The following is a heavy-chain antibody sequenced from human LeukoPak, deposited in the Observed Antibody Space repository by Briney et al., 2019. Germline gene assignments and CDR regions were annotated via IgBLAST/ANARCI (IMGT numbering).Heavy chain of an antibody. CDR1: GGTFSSYA. Sequence: SSVKVSCKASGGTFSSYAISWVRQAPAQGLEWMGSIIPIFGTANYAQKFQGRVTITTDESTSTAYMGLSSLGSEDTAVYYCAATTVTTIDYWGQGTLVTVSS. J-gene: IGHJ4*02. D-gene: IGHD4-17*01. V-gene: IGHV1-69*05. CDR3: AATTVTTIDY. CDR2: IIPIFGTA.